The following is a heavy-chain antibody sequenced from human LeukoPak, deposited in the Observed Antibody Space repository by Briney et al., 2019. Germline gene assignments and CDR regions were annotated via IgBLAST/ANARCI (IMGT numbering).Heavy chain of an antibody. Sequence: GRSLRLSCAASGFTFSNYAMHWVRQAPGNGLEWVALISYDGSVEKNAASVKGRFTISRDNSKNTLYLQMNSLRTEDTAVYYCARALGSSWDSSLDSWGQGTLVPVSS. CDR1: GFTFSNYA. J-gene: IGHJ4*02. D-gene: IGHD6-13*01. CDR2: ISYDGSVE. CDR3: ARALGSSWDSSLDS. V-gene: IGHV3-30*04.